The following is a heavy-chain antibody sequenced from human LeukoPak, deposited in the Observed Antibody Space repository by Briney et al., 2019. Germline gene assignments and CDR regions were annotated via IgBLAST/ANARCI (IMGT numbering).Heavy chain of an antibody. V-gene: IGHV4-34*01. CDR3: ARGTGYPLIG. CDR1: GASFSGYY. D-gene: IGHD3-22*01. J-gene: IGHJ4*02. CDR2: INHGGST. Sequence: SETLSLTCAVYGASFSGYYWSWIRQPPGKGLEWIGEINHGGSTNYNPSLKSRVTISVDTSKNQFSLKLSSVTAADTAVYYCARGTGYPLIGWGQGTLVTVSS.